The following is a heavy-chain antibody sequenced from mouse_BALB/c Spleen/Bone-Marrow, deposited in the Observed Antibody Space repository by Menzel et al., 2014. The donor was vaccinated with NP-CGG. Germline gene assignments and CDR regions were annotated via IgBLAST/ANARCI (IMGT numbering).Heavy chain of an antibody. J-gene: IGHJ2*01. CDR1: GFAFSSYD. Sequence: EVQLQQSGEGLVKPGGSLKLSCAASGFAFSSYDMSWVRQTPEKRLEWVATIRSGGTDTYYSDSVKGRITISRDNARNTLYLQMSSLRSEDTALYYCARRRGYDYAFDYWGQGTTLTVSS. D-gene: IGHD2-4*01. CDR2: IRSGGTDT. CDR3: ARRRGYDYAFDY. V-gene: IGHV5-9*02.